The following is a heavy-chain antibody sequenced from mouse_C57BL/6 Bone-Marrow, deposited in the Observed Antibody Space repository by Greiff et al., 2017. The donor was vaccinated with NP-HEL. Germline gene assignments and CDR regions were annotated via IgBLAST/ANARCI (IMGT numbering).Heavy chain of an antibody. CDR2: IDPSDSYT. V-gene: IGHV1-69*01. Sequence: QVQLQQPGAELVMPGASVKLSCKASGYTFTSYWMHWVKQRPGQGLEWIGEIDPSDSYTNYNQKFKGKSTLTVDKSSSTAYMQLSSLTSEDSAVYYCASRDAMDYWGQGTSVTVSS. CDR1: GYTFTSYW. CDR3: ASRDAMDY. J-gene: IGHJ4*01.